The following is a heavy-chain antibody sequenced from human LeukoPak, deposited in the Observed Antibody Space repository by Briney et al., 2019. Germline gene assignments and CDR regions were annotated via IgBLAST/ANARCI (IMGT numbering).Heavy chain of an antibody. V-gene: IGHV4-4*07. D-gene: IGHD3-16*01. CDR1: GGSISSYY. Sequence: SETLSLTCTVSGGSISSYYWSWLRQPAGKGLECLGVIYTTGSTNYNPSLKSRVTVSRDTSKNQFSLKLTSVTAADTAVYYCARGGHFFDVWGKGTTVTVS. CDR3: ARGGHFFDV. J-gene: IGHJ6*03. CDR2: IYTTGST.